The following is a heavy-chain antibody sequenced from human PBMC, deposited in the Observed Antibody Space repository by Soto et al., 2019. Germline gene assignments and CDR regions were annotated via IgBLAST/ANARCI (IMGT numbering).Heavy chain of an antibody. Sequence: PSETLSLTCAVSDGSISSYYWTWVRQPPGKGLEWIGSKHYSGSTNYNPSLKSRVTISVDTSKNQFSLKLTSMTAADTAVYYCARHNYGSGSTYFDYWGQGTLVTVSS. CDR2: KHYSGST. D-gene: IGHD3-10*01. V-gene: IGHV4-59*08. J-gene: IGHJ4*02. CDR1: DGSISSYY. CDR3: ARHNYGSGSTYFDY.